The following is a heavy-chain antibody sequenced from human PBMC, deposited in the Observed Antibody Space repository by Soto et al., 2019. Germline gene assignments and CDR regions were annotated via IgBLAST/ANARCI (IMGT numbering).Heavy chain of an antibody. CDR2: IVVGSGNT. D-gene: IGHD6-6*01. CDR1: GFTFTSSA. CDR3: AADRGYSSSSGDY. V-gene: IGHV1-58*01. Sequence: SVKVSCKASGFTFTSSAVQWVRQARGQRLEWIGWIVVGSGNTNYAQKFQERVTITRDMSTSTAYMELSSLRSEDTAVYYCAADRGYSSSSGDYWGQGTLVTVSS. J-gene: IGHJ4*02.